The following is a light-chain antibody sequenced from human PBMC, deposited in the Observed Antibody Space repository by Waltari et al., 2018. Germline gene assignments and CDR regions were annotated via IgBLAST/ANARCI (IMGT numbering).Light chain of an antibody. CDR3: QQSHSSPWT. Sequence: DIQLTLSPSSLSASVGDRVTITCRASQTISTAFNWYQQKPGEAPKHLIYGASNLQSGVPSRFSASVSGTDFTLAINNLQPEDFATYSWQQSHSSPWTFGQGTKVEIK. CDR1: QTISTA. CDR2: GAS. J-gene: IGKJ1*01. V-gene: IGKV1-39*01.